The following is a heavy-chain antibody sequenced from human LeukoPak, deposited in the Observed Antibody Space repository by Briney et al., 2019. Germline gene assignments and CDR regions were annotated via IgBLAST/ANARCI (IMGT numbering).Heavy chain of an antibody. D-gene: IGHD3-22*01. V-gene: IGHV3-21*01. CDR2: ISSSSSYI. CDR3: ARDGYYYDSSGYYQEAFDI. Sequence: GGSLRLSCAASGFTFSSYSMNWVRQAPGKGLEWVSYISSSSSYIYYADSVKGRFTISRDNAKNSLYLQMNSLRAEDTAVYYCARDGYYYDSSGYYQEAFDIWGQGTMVTVSS. CDR1: GFTFSSYS. J-gene: IGHJ3*02.